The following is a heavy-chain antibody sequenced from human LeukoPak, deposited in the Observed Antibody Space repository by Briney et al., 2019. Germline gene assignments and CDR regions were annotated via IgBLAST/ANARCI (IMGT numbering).Heavy chain of an antibody. CDR1: GFTFSGYA. Sequence: GGSLRLSCAASGFTFSGYAMNWVRQAPGKGLEWVSAISGSDGITYYADSVKGRFTISRDNSKNALYLQMNSLRAEDTAVYYCAKGGGWLYYFDYWGQGTLVTVSS. V-gene: IGHV3-23*01. CDR3: AKGGGWLYYFDY. CDR2: ISGSDGIT. J-gene: IGHJ4*02. D-gene: IGHD3-22*01.